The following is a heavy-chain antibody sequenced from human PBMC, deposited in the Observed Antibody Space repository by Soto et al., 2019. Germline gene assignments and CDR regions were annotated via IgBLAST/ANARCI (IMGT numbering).Heavy chain of an antibody. J-gene: IGHJ4*02. CDR1: GFSFSSNA. V-gene: IGHV3-30-3*01. CDR3: ARDGNYFGVGYYFDH. Sequence: QSGGSLRLSCVASGFSFSSNAIHWFRQAPDKGLEWVAVISYDGNNKYYADSVKGRFTISRDNSRNTLYLQMSSLTAEDTAVYYCARDGNYFGVGYYFDHWGQGTPVTVSS. CDR2: ISYDGNNK. D-gene: IGHD3-10*01.